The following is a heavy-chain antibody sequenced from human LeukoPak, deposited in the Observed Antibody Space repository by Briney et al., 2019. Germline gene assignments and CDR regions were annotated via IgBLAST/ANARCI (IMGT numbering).Heavy chain of an antibody. CDR2: IRYDGSNK. Sequence: PGGSLRLSCAASGFTFSSYGMHWVRQAPGKGLEWVAFIRYDGSNKYHADSVKGRFTISRDNSKNTMYLQMNSLRAEDTAVYYCARGDGYNLYYWGQGTLVTVSS. V-gene: IGHV3-30*02. CDR3: ARGDGYNLYY. J-gene: IGHJ4*02. D-gene: IGHD5-24*01. CDR1: GFTFSSYG.